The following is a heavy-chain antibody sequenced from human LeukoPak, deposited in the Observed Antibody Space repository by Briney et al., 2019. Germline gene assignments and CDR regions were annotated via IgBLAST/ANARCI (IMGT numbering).Heavy chain of an antibody. CDR2: ISGSGGST. J-gene: IGHJ4*02. Sequence: GGSLRLSCTASGFTFSTYAMSWLRQTPGKGLEWVSSISGSGGSTYYADSVEGRFTTSRDNSKKTLYLQMDSLRAEDTAVYYCAKAGYYDILTGEPLSYWGQGTLVTVSS. V-gene: IGHV3-23*01. CDR1: GFTFSTYA. CDR3: AKAGYYDILTGEPLSY. D-gene: IGHD3-9*01.